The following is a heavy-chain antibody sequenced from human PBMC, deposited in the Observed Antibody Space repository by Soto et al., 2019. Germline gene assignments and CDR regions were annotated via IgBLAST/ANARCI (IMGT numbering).Heavy chain of an antibody. Sequence: QVQLQESGPGLVKPSETLSLTCTVSGGSISSYYWSWIRQPPGKGLEWIGYIYYSGSTNYNPSLKSRVTIAVATSNTQFSLKPSSVTAADTAVYYCARGDPLLWFGEKVYYGMDVWGQGTTVTVSS. CDR2: IYYSGST. CDR1: GGSISSYY. CDR3: ARGDPLLWFGEKVYYGMDV. D-gene: IGHD3-10*01. V-gene: IGHV4-59*01. J-gene: IGHJ6*02.